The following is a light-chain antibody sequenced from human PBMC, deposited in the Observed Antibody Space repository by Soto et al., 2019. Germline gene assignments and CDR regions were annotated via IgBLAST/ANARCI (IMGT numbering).Light chain of an antibody. V-gene: IGLV2-14*01. Sequence: QSALTQPASVSGSPGQSITISCTGTSSDVGGYNYVSWYQQHPGKAPKLMIYDVSNRPSGVSYRFSGSKSGNTASLTISGLQSEDEADYYCSSYTSSNVVFGGGTKLTVL. CDR2: DVS. CDR3: SSYTSSNVV. CDR1: SSDVGGYNY. J-gene: IGLJ2*01.